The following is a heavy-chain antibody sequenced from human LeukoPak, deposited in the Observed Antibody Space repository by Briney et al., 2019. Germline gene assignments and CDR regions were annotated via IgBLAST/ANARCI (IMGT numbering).Heavy chain of an antibody. CDR2: INPNSGGT. Sequence: GASVKVSCKASGYTFTGYYMHWVRQAPGQGLEWMGWINPNSGGTNYAQKFQGRVTMTRDTSTSTVYMELSSLRSEDTAVYYCARPSRKLFAYYFDYWGQGTLVTVSS. J-gene: IGHJ4*02. CDR3: ARPSRKLFAYYFDY. D-gene: IGHD3-10*01. V-gene: IGHV1-2*02. CDR1: GYTFTGYY.